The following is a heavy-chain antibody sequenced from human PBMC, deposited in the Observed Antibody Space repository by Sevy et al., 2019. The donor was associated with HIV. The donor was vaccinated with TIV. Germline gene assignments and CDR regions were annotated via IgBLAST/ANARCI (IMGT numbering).Heavy chain of an antibody. V-gene: IGHV1-18*01. D-gene: IGHD2-21*02. CDR2: ISAYNRNT. J-gene: IGHJ3*02. CDR3: AREGKVVLTAMSGAFDI. CDR1: GYTFTSYG. Sequence: ASVKVSCKASGYTFTSYGISWVGQAPGQGLEWMGWISAYNRNTNYPQKLQGRVTMTTDTSTSTAYMELRSLRSDDTALYYCAREGKVVLTAMSGAFDIWGQGTSVTVSS.